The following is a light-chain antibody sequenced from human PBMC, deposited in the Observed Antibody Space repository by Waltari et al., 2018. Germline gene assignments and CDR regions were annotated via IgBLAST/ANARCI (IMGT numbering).Light chain of an antibody. CDR1: QSVTSN. V-gene: IGKV3-15*01. CDR2: GAS. Sequence: EIVMTQSPATLSVSPGERATLFCRASQSVTSNLAGYQQKPGQAPKLLIFGASTRATGVPVRFSGSGSGTECTLTISSLQSEDFAVYYCQQYNEWPRAFGQGTKVEIK. J-gene: IGKJ1*01. CDR3: QQYNEWPRA.